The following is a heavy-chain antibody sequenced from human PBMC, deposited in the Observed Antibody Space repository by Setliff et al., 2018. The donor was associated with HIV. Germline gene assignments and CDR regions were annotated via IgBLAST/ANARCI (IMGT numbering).Heavy chain of an antibody. J-gene: IGHJ4*02. CDR3: ATLDPSGGNFLAY. D-gene: IGHD2-21*02. CDR1: GGSFSSVSYY. V-gene: IGHV4-61*02. Sequence: SETLSLTCTVSGGSFSSVSYYWDWIRQPAGKGLEWIGRIYFSGSTNYNPSLKSRVTISLDTSKMQFSLHLTSVTAADTAVYYCATLDPSGGNFLAYWGQGTLVTVSS. CDR2: IYFSGST.